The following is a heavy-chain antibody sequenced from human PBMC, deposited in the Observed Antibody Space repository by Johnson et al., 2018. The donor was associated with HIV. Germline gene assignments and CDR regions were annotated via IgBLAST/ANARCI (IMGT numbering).Heavy chain of an antibody. CDR3: ARVPSAAAGSRGGAFDI. Sequence: VQLVESGGGVVQPGGSLRLSCVASGFIFSTYAMHWVRQAPGKGLQYVSAISSNGGSTYYANSVKGRFTISRDNSKNTLYLQMNSLRAEDTAVYYCARVPSAAAGSRGGAFDIWGQGTMVTVSS. J-gene: IGHJ3*02. D-gene: IGHD6-13*01. V-gene: IGHV3-64*01. CDR2: ISSNGGST. CDR1: GFIFSTYA.